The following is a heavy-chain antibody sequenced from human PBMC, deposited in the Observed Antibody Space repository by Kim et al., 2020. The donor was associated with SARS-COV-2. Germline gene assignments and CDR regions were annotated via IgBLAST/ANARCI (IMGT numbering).Heavy chain of an antibody. J-gene: IGHJ4*02. D-gene: IGHD6-6*01. V-gene: IGHV3-7*01. CDR3: ARIRYSSSSTDY. Sequence: YYVDSVKGRFTVSRDNAKNSVYLQMNSLRAEDTAVYYCARIRYSSSSTDYWGQGTLVTVSS.